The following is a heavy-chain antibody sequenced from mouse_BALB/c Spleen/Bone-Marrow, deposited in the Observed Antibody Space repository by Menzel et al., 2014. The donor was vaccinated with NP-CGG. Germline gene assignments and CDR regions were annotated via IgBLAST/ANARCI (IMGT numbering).Heavy chain of an antibody. J-gene: IGHJ3*01. V-gene: IGHV1S81*02. CDR1: GYTFTSYY. CDR3: TREGDSPFAY. CDR2: INPSNGGT. Sequence: GAELVKPGASVKLSCKASGYTFTSYYMYWVKQRPGQGLEWIGEINPSNGGTNFNEKFKSKATLTVDKSSSTAYMHLSSLTSEDSAVYYCTREGDSPFAYWGQGTLVTVSA. D-gene: IGHD2-13*01.